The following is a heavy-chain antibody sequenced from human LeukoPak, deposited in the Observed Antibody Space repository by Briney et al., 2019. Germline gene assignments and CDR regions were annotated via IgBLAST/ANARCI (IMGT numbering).Heavy chain of an antibody. CDR2: IKQDGSEK. Sequence: PRGSLRLSCVASGFTFSSRDWMTWVRQAPGKGLEWVANIKQDGSEKNYVDSVKGRFTISRDDAKNSLYLQMNSLRAEDTAVYYCARLYQHDSSTYRPVDYWGQGTLVSVSS. CDR1: GFTFSSRDW. V-gene: IGHV3-7*01. J-gene: IGHJ4*02. D-gene: IGHD3-22*01. CDR3: ARLYQHDSSTYRPVDY.